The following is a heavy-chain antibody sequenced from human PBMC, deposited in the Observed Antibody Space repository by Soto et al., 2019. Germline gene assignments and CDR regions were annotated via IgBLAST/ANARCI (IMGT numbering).Heavy chain of an antibody. CDR2: IYYSGST. V-gene: IGHV4-39*01. D-gene: IGHD6-6*01. J-gene: IGHJ3*02. Sequence: SETLSLTCTVSGGSISSSSYYWGWIRQPPGKGLEWIGSIYYSGSTYYNPSLKSRVTISVDTSKNQFSLKLSSVTAADTAVYYCARHVSKQLVLDAFDIWGQGTMVTVSS. CDR3: ARHVSKQLVLDAFDI. CDR1: GGSISSSSYY.